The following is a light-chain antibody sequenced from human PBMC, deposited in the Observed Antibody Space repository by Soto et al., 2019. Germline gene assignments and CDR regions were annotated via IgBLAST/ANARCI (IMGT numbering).Light chain of an antibody. CDR2: AAS. V-gene: IGKV1-9*01. CDR3: LQYLTYPWT. Sequence: DIQLPQSPSFLSASVGDRVTITCRASQGISSFLAWYQQKPGKAPNLLISAASTLQSGVPSRFNGNGSGTEFALTVSSLHPDDFATYYCLQYLTYPWTFGQGTKVDI. J-gene: IGKJ1*01. CDR1: QGISSF.